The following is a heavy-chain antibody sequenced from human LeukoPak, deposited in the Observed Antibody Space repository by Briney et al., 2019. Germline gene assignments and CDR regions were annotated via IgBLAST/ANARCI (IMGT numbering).Heavy chain of an antibody. CDR2: IKSKTDGGTT. CDR3: TTDIPVLYSTGWFYYYYMDV. D-gene: IGHD6-19*01. J-gene: IGHJ6*03. Sequence: TPGGSLRLSCAASGFTFSNAWMSWVRQAPGKGLEWVGRIKSKTDGGTTDYAAPVKGRFTISRDDSKNTLYLQMNSLKTEDTAVYYCTTDIPVLYSTGWFYYYYMDVWGKGTTVTVSS. CDR1: GFTFSNAW. V-gene: IGHV3-15*01.